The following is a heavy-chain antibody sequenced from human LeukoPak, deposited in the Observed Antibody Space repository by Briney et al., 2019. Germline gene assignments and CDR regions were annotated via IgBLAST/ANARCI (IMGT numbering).Heavy chain of an antibody. D-gene: IGHD3-22*01. CDR3: AKGSGYADY. Sequence: GGSLRLSCAASGFTFSTYAMNWVRQAPGKGLEWVSTISVSGGNTYYADSVKGRFTISRDNSKNTLHLQMNGLRAEDTALYYCAKGSGYADYWGQGTLVTVSS. J-gene: IGHJ4*02. CDR2: ISVSGGNT. CDR1: GFTFSTYA. V-gene: IGHV3-23*01.